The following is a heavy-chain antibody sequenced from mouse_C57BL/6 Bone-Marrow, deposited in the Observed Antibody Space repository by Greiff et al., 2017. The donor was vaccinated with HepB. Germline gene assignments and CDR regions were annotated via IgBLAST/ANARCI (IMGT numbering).Heavy chain of an antibody. CDR3: ARNGSSGGAMDY. CDR2: IYPGSGST. Sequence: VKLQQPGAELVKPGASVKMSCKASGYTFTSYWITWVKQRPGQGLEWIGDIYPGSGSTNYNEKFKSKATLAVDTSSSTAYMQLSSLTSEDSAVYYCARNGSSGGAMDYWGQGTSVTVSS. CDR1: GYTFTSYW. D-gene: IGHD3-2*02. V-gene: IGHV1-55*01. J-gene: IGHJ4*01.